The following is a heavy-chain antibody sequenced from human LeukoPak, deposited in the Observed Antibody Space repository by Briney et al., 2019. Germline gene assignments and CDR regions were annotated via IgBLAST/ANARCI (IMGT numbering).Heavy chain of an antibody. V-gene: IGHV3-30*02. CDR2: IRSDGSNE. Sequence: GGSLRLSCAASGFTFSSDGMHWVCQAPGKGLEWVAFIRSDGSNEYYADSVKGRFTISRDNSKSTLYLQMNSLRAEDTAVYYCTKCGDEIVVVVASTPRFYFYYHMDVWGKGTTVTVSS. D-gene: IGHD2-15*01. CDR1: GFTFSSDG. CDR3: TKCGDEIVVVVASTPRFYFYYHMDV. J-gene: IGHJ6*03.